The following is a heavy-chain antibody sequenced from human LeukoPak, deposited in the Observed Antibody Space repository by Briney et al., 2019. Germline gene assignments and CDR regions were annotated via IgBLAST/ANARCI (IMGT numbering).Heavy chain of an antibody. Sequence: SETLSLTCTVSGGSIRSYYWSWIRQPPGKGLEWIGYIYYSGSTNYNPSLKSRVTISVDTSKNQFSLKLSSVTAADTAVYYCARFTIWGFLWGQGTLVTVSS. J-gene: IGHJ4*02. CDR2: IYYSGST. CDR1: GGSIRSYY. CDR3: ARFTIWGFL. D-gene: IGHD3-9*01. V-gene: IGHV4-59*12.